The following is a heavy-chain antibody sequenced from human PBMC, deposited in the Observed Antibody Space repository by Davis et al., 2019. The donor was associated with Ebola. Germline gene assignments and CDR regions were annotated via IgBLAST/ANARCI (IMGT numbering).Heavy chain of an antibody. V-gene: IGHV4-34*01. Sequence: PSETLSLTCAVYGGSFSGYHCNWIRQPPGKGLECIGEINHSGGANYNPSLKSRVTISVDTSKNQFSLKLNSVTAADTAVYYCARDSSGYYGSGSYPFDYWGQGTLVTVSS. CDR3: ARDSSGYYGSGSYPFDY. D-gene: IGHD3-10*01. CDR1: GGSFSGYH. J-gene: IGHJ4*02. CDR2: INHSGGA.